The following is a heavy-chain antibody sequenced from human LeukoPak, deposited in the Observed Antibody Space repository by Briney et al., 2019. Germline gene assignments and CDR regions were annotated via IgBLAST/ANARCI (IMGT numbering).Heavy chain of an antibody. J-gene: IGHJ1*01. D-gene: IGHD3-22*01. CDR3: ARAAEDYYDSSGYAYFQH. Sequence: GGSLRLSCAASGFTFSSYSMNWVRQAPGKGLEWVSSISSSSYIYYADSVKGRFTISRDNAKNSLYLQMNSLRAEDTALYYCARAAEDYYDSSGYAYFQHWGQGTLVTVSS. V-gene: IGHV3-21*01. CDR1: GFTFSSYS. CDR2: ISSSSYI.